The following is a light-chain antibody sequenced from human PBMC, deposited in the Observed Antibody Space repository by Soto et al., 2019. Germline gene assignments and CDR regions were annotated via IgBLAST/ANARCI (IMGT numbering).Light chain of an antibody. V-gene: IGKV1-5*01. CDR1: QSISSW. Sequence: DIQLTQSPSVLSASVGDTVTITCRASQSISSWLAWYQQKPGKAPKLLIYDASSLESGVPSRFSGGGSGTDFTFTISSLQPEDIATYFCQQYANLPITFGQGTRLEIK. CDR2: DAS. J-gene: IGKJ5*01. CDR3: QQYANLPIT.